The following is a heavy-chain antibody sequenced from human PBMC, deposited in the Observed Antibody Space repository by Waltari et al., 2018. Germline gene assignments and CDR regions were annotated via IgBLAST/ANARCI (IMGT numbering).Heavy chain of an antibody. V-gene: IGHV3-13*01. CDR2: IGTSDDT. D-gene: IGHD4-17*01. CDR1: GFTFSMYD. CDR3: ARDGGTNGMDV. Sequence: EVQLVESGGGLVQPGGSLRLSCAAAGFTFSMYDMHWVRQAPGKGLEWVSAIGTSDDTYYPVSVKGRFTISREDAKDSVYLQMNSLRAADTAVYYCARDGGTNGMDVWGQGTTVTVSS. J-gene: IGHJ6*02.